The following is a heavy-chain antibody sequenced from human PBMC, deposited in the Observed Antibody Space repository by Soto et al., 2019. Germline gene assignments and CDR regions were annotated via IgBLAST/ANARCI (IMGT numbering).Heavy chain of an antibody. CDR2: ISSSGSTI. D-gene: IGHD2-15*01. CDR3: ARALVVVGATALDYYMDL. J-gene: IGHJ6*03. Sequence: QVQLVESGGGLVKPGGSLRLSCAASGFTFSDYYMSWIRQAPGKGLEWVSYISSSGSTIYYADSVKRRCTITRDNAKNSLNLKMNRLSAEDTAVYYCARALVVVGATALDYYMDLWGQGTTVTVSS. CDR1: GFTFSDYY. V-gene: IGHV3-11*01.